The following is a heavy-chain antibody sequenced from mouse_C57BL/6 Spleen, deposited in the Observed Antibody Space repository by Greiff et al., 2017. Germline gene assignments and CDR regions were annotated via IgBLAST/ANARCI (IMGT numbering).Heavy chain of an antibody. D-gene: IGHD1-1*01. CDR3: ARAGITTVVDWYFDV. CDR1: GYSFTGYY. CDR2: INPSTGGT. Sequence: EVKLVESGPELVKPGASVKISCKASGYSFTGYYMNWVKQSPEKSLEWIGEINPSTGGTTYNQKFKAKATVTVDKASSTADMQLKSLTSEDSAVYYCARAGITTVVDWYFDVGGTGTTVTVSS. V-gene: IGHV1-42*01. J-gene: IGHJ1*03.